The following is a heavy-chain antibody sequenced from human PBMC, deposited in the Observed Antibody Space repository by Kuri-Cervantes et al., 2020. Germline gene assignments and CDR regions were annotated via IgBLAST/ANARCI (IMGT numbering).Heavy chain of an antibody. CDR3: ARVGIAAAGPYYFDY. CDR2: ISSSGSTI. CDR1: GFTFSDYY. Sequence: LKISCAASGFTFSDYYMSWIRQAPGKGLEWVSYISSSGSTIYYADSVKGRFTISRDNAKNSLYLQMNSLRAEDTAVYYCARVGIAAAGPYYFDYWGQGTLVTVSS. J-gene: IGHJ4*02. D-gene: IGHD6-13*01. V-gene: IGHV3-11*04.